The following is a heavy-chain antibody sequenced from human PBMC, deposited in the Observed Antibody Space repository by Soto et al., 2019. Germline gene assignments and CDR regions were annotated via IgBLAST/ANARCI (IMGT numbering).Heavy chain of an antibody. CDR2: ISGSGGGT. J-gene: IGHJ6*02. CDR3: AKVAIGDSNYYGMDV. V-gene: IGHV3-23*01. D-gene: IGHD2-21*02. CDR1: GFTFSSFT. Sequence: GGSLRLSCAASGFTFSSFTMNWVRQAPGKALEWVSGISGSGGGTDYADSVKGRFTISRDNSENTLFLQMNSLRAEDTAVYYCAKVAIGDSNYYGMDVWGQGTTVTVSS.